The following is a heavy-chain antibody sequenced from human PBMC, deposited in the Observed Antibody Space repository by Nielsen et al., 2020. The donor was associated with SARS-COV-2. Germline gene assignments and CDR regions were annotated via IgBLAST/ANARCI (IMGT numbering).Heavy chain of an antibody. CDR3: ARGGVVPALFYYYYIDV. J-gene: IGHJ6*03. D-gene: IGHD3-3*01. Sequence: GESLKISCAASGFTFMKFAMNWVRQSPEKGLEWVSGISGSGGTTYYADSMKGRFTISRDNSKNTLFLQMNNLRVEDTAVYYCARGGVVPALFYYYYIDVWGKGTKVTVSS. V-gene: IGHV3-23*01. CDR1: GFTFMKFA. CDR2: ISGSGGTT.